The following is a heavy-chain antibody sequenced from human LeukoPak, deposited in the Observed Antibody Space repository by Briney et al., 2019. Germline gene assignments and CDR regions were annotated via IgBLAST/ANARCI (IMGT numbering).Heavy chain of an antibody. CDR1: GGSISSYY. CDR2: IYTSGST. J-gene: IGHJ4*02. Sequence: PSETLSLTCTVSGGSISSYYWSWIRQPAGKGLEWIGRIYTSGSTNYNPSLKSRVTMSVDTSKNQFSLKLSSVTAADTAVYYCAGSYDSSGYYYYFDYWGQGTLVTVSS. D-gene: IGHD3-22*01. CDR3: AGSYDSSGYYYYFDY. V-gene: IGHV4-4*07.